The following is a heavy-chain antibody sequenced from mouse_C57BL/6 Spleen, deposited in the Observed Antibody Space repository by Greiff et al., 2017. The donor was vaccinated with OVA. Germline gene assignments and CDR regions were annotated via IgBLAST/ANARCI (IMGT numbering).Heavy chain of an antibody. D-gene: IGHD2-3*01. CDR1: GYTFTSYW. CDR3: AREGDGYSAWFAY. Sequence: QVQLQQSGPELVKPGASVKLSCKASGYTFTSYWMHWVKQRPGQGLEWIGNINPSNGGTNYNEKFKSKATLTVDKSSSTAYMQLSSLTSEDSAVYYCAREGDGYSAWFAYWGQGTLVTVSA. V-gene: IGHV1-53*01. CDR2: INPSNGGT. J-gene: IGHJ3*01.